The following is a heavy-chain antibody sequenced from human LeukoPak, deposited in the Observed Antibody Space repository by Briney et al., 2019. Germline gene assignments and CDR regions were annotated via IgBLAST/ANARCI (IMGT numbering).Heavy chain of an antibody. Sequence: GRSLRLSCAASGFTFSSYAMHWVRQAPGKWLEWVAVISYDGSNKYYADSVKGRFTISRDNSKNTLYLQMNSLRAEDTAVYYCARGRYSYGPYYYYGMDVWGQGTTVTVSS. V-gene: IGHV3-30-3*01. CDR2: ISYDGSNK. J-gene: IGHJ6*02. D-gene: IGHD5-18*01. CDR3: ARGRYSYGPYYYYGMDV. CDR1: GFTFSSYA.